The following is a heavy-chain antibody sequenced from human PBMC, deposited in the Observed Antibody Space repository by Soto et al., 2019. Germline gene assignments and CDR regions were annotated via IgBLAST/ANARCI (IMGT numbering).Heavy chain of an antibody. CDR3: AREQHYDILTGPANEAFDI. Sequence: ASVKVSCKASGYTFTSYYMHWVRQAPGQGLEWMGIINPSGGSTSYAQKFQGRVTMTRDTSTSTVYMELSSLRSEDTAVYYCAREQHYDILTGPANEAFDIWGQGTMVTVSS. CDR2: INPSGGST. CDR1: GYTFTSYY. D-gene: IGHD3-9*01. V-gene: IGHV1-46*03. J-gene: IGHJ3*02.